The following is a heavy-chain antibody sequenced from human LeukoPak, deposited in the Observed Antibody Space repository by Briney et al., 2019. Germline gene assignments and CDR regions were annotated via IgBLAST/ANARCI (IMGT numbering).Heavy chain of an antibody. V-gene: IGHV3-33*08. J-gene: IGHJ6*02. CDR1: GFTFSSYA. CDR3: AREYGYYDFWSGYLDPLGYYGMDV. Sequence: AGGSLRLSCAASGFTFSSYAMSWVRQAPGKGLEWVAVIWYDGSNKYYADSVKGRFTISRDNSKNTLYLQMNSLRAEDTAVYYCAREYGYYDFWSGYLDPLGYYGMDVWGQGTTVTVSS. D-gene: IGHD3-3*01. CDR2: IWYDGSNK.